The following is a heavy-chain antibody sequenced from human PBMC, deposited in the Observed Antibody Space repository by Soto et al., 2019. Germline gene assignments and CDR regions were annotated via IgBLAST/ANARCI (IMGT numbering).Heavy chain of an antibody. CDR3: AREKTSYGMDV. Sequence: QVQLVQSGAEVKKPGASVKVSCKASGYTFTSYDINWVGQATGQGLEWMGWMNANSGNKGYAQKFQSTVTMTRNTSISTSYMALSSLRSEDTAVYYCAREKTSYGMDVWGQGTTVTVSS. CDR1: GYTFTSYD. V-gene: IGHV1-8*01. CDR2: MNANSGNK. J-gene: IGHJ6*02.